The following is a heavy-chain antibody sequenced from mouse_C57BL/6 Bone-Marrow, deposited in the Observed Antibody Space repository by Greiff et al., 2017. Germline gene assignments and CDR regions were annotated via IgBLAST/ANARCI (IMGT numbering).Heavy chain of an antibody. J-gene: IGHJ4*01. V-gene: IGHV1-69*01. CDR3: AVITTVVATKAMDY. CDR2: IDPSDSYT. CDR1: GYTFTSYW. D-gene: IGHD1-1*01. Sequence: QVQLQQPGAELVMPGASVKLSCKASGYTFTSYWMHWVKQRPGQGLEWIGEIDPSDSYTNYNQKFKGKSTLTVDKSYSTAYMQLSSLTSEESAVYYCAVITTVVATKAMDYWGQGTSVTVSS.